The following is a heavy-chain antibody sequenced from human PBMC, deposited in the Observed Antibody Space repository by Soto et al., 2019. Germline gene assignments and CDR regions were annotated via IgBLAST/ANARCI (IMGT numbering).Heavy chain of an antibody. D-gene: IGHD2-15*01. CDR1: GDSISSGYY. J-gene: IGHJ4*02. CDR3: ERKDNVGXYPY. CDR2: IYHSGTA. Sequence: SETLSLTCAVSGDSISSGYYWAWIRQPPGKGLEWIGSIYHSGTAYYNPSLKSRVTISVDTSNNQFSLKLSSVTAADSAVYYCERKDNVGXYPYLGQGTLVTVXS. V-gene: IGHV4-38-2*01.